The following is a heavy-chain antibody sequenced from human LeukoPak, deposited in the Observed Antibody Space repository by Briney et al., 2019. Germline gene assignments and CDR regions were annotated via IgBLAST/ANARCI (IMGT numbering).Heavy chain of an antibody. D-gene: IGHD3-22*01. CDR3: ARDRITMIVVALADY. Sequence: ASVKVSCKASGYTFTSYDINWVRQATGQGLEWMGIINPSGGSTSYAQKFQGRVTMTRDTSTSTVYMELSSLRSDDTAVYYCARDRITMIVVALADYWGQGTLVTVSS. CDR2: INPSGGST. V-gene: IGHV1-46*01. J-gene: IGHJ4*02. CDR1: GYTFTSYD.